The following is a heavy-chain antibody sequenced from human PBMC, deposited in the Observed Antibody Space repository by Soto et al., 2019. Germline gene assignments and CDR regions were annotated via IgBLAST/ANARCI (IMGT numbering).Heavy chain of an antibody. CDR2: MNPNSGNT. Sequence: ASVKVSCKASGYTFTSYDINWVRQATGQGLEWMGWMNPNSGNTGYAQKLQGRVTMTRNTSISTAYMELSSLRSEDTAVYYCARPAAMGAYYYYYYMDVWGKGTTVTVSS. CDR1: GYTFTSYD. CDR3: ARPAAMGAYYYYYYMDV. D-gene: IGHD2-2*01. V-gene: IGHV1-8*01. J-gene: IGHJ6*03.